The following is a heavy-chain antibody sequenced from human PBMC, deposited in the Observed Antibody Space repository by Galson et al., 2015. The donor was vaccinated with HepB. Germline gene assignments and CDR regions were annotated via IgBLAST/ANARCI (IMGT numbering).Heavy chain of an antibody. CDR3: ARDRSRYCSGGSCRRFDY. CDR1: GYTFTNYG. Sequence: SVKVSCKASGYTFTNYGISWVRQAPGQGLEWMGWISAYNGNTNYAQKLQGRVTMTTDTSTSTAYMELRSLRSDDTAVYYCARDRSRYCSGGSCRRFDYWGQGTLVTVSS. D-gene: IGHD2-15*01. CDR2: ISAYNGNT. V-gene: IGHV1-18*01. J-gene: IGHJ4*02.